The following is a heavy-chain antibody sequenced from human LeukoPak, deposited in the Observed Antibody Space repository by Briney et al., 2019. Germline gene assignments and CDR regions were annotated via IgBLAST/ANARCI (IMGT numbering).Heavy chain of an antibody. CDR1: GDTFTDYY. Sequence: ASVKVSCNASGDTFTDYYMHWVRQAPGQGLEWMGWINPNSGGTNYAQNFQGRVTMTRDTSISTAYMELSRLRSDDTAVYYCASGSYDSWSGYDSGQGTLVTVSS. CDR2: INPNSGGT. CDR3: ASGSYDSWSGYD. V-gene: IGHV1-2*02. J-gene: IGHJ4*02. D-gene: IGHD3-3*01.